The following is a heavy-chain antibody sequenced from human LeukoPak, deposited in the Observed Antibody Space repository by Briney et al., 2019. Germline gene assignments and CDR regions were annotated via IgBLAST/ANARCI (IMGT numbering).Heavy chain of an antibody. Sequence: GGSLRLSCAASGFTFSSYGMHWVRKAPGKGLDWVAVISNDGSKKYYADSVKGRFTISRDNSKNTLSLQVSSLRTEDAAVYYCAKDRYSYAFEYSDSWGQGTLVTVSS. CDR1: GFTFSSYG. J-gene: IGHJ4*02. CDR3: AKDRYSYAFEYSDS. CDR2: ISNDGSKK. D-gene: IGHD5-18*01. V-gene: IGHV3-30*18.